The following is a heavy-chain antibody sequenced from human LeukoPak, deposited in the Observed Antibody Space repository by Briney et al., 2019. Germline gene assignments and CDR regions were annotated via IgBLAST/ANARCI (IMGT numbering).Heavy chain of an antibody. CDR1: GFTFDDYA. CDR3: EKDGYDILTGYSDY. Sequence: GGSLRLSCAASGFTFDDYAMHWVRQAPGKGLEWVSGISWNSGSIGYADSVKGRFTISRDNAKNSLYLQMNSLRAEDTALYYCEKDGYDILTGYSDYWGQGTLVTVSS. D-gene: IGHD3-9*01. CDR2: ISWNSGSI. V-gene: IGHV3-9*01. J-gene: IGHJ4*02.